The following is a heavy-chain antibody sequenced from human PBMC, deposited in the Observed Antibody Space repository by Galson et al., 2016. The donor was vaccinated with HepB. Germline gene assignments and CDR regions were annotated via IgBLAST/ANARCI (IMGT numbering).Heavy chain of an antibody. CDR2: INPNSGGT. Sequence: SVKVSCKASGYTFNAYYIHWVRQAPGQGLEWMEWINPNSGGTNYAQKFQGWVTMTRDTSISTAYMELSRLRSDDTAVYYCGRQFNYGYSQKWFDPWGQGTLVTVSS. CDR1: GYTFNAYY. J-gene: IGHJ5*02. V-gene: IGHV1-2*04. D-gene: IGHD5-18*01. CDR3: GRQFNYGYSQKWFDP.